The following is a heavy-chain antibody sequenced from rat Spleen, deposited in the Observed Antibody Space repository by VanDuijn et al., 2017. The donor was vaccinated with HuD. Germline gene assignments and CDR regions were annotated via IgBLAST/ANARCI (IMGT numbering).Heavy chain of an antibody. CDR2: ISSGGTT. CDR1: GFSLTTYG. Sequence: QVQLKESGPDLVQPSQTLSLTCTVSGFSLTTYGVSWVRQPPGEGLEWIAAISSGGTTYYNSVLKSRLNISRDTSKSQIFLKMNSLQTDDTAMYFCARSRDNWDYWGQGVMVTVSS. CDR3: ARSRDNWDY. D-gene: IGHD1-5*01. V-gene: IGHV2S8*01. J-gene: IGHJ2*01.